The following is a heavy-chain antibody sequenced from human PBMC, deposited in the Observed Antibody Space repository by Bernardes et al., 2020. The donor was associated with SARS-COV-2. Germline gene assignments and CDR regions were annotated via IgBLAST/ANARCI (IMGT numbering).Heavy chain of an antibody. D-gene: IGHD3-10*01. CDR2: MNPKTGNT. V-gene: IGHV1-8*01. CDR1: ENTFTSYD. Sequence: ASVKVSCKASENTFTSYDINWVRQATGQGLEWMGWMNPKTGNTGYAQKFQGRLTMTRDTSISTAYMELSSLRSEDTALYYCVKVSGSYRLDYWGQGTLVTVSS. J-gene: IGHJ4*02. CDR3: VKVSGSYRLDY.